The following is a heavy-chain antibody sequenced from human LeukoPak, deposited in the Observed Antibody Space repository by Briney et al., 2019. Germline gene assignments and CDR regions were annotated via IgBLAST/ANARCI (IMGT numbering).Heavy chain of an antibody. CDR3: AKDGGYSRSGGMDV. V-gene: IGHV3-30*18. J-gene: IGHJ6*02. D-gene: IGHD6-13*01. CDR2: IPYDGSNK. Sequence: GGSLRLSCAASGFTFSSYGMHWVRQAPGKGLEWVAVIPYDGSNKYYADSVKGRFTISRDNSKNTLYLQMNSLRAEDTAVYYCAKDGGYSRSGGMDVWGQGTTVTVSS. CDR1: GFTFSSYG.